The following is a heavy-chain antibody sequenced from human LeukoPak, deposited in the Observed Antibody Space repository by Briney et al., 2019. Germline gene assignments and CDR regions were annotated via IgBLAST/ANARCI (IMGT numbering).Heavy chain of an antibody. V-gene: IGHV4-34*01. CDR3: ARGTEGITIFGVVRSRYGMDV. D-gene: IGHD3-3*01. Sequence: KSSETLSLTCAVYGGSFSGYYWSWIRQSPGKGLEWIGEINHSGSTNYNPSLKGRVTISVDTSKNQFSLKLSSVTAADTAVYYCARGTEGITIFGVVRSRYGMDVWGQGTTVTVSS. J-gene: IGHJ6*02. CDR1: GGSFSGYY. CDR2: INHSGST.